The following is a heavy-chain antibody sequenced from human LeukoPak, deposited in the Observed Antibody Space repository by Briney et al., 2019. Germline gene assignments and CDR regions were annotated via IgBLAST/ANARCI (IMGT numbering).Heavy chain of an antibody. CDR2: INQGGTT. V-gene: IGHV4-34*01. CDR3: AINDGGGSYYKSDF. Sequence: PSETLSLTCAVYGGSFSGYYWSWIRQSPGKGLEWIGEINQGGTTNYNPSLKSRVTISIDTSKNQFSLKLNSVTAADTAVYYCAINDGGGSYYKSDFWGQGILVTVSS. CDR1: GGSFSGYY. D-gene: IGHD3-10*01. J-gene: IGHJ4*02.